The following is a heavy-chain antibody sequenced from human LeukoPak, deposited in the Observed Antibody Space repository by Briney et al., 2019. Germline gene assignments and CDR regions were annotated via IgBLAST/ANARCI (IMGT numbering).Heavy chain of an antibody. Sequence: GGSLRLSCAASGFTVSSNYMSWVRQAPGKGLEWVSVIYSGGSTYYADSVKGRFTISRDNSKNRLYLQMNSLRAEDTAVYYCARGGYYDSSGSFDYWGQGTLVTVSS. CDR1: GFTVSSNY. J-gene: IGHJ4*02. CDR2: IYSGGST. D-gene: IGHD3-22*01. CDR3: ARGGYYDSSGSFDY. V-gene: IGHV3-66*01.